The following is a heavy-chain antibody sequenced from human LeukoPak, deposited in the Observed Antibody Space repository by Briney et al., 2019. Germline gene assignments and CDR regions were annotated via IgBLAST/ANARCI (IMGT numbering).Heavy chain of an antibody. CDR1: GFTFSSYG. CDR3: AKDRHGSGNQFVDY. Sequence: PGGSLRLSCAAYGFTFSSYGMRWVRQAPGKGLEWVAVILYDGSYKYYADSVKGRFTISRDNSKNTLYLQMNSLRAEDTAVYYCAKDRHGSGNQFVDYWGQGTLVTISS. J-gene: IGHJ4*02. CDR2: ILYDGSYK. D-gene: IGHD3-10*01. V-gene: IGHV3-30*18.